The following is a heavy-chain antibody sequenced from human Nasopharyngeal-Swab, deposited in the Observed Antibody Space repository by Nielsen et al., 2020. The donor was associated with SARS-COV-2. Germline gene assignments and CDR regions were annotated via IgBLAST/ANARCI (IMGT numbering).Heavy chain of an antibody. CDR2: ISYDGSNK. CDR1: GFTFSSYG. Sequence: GGSLRLSCAASGFTFSSYGMHWVRQAPGKGLEWVAVISYDGSNKYYADSVKGRFTISRDNSKNTLYLQMNSLRAEDTAVYYCARDVYCSGGSCLDPWGQGTLVTVSS. V-gene: IGHV3-30*03. J-gene: IGHJ5*02. D-gene: IGHD2-15*01. CDR3: ARDVYCSGGSCLDP.